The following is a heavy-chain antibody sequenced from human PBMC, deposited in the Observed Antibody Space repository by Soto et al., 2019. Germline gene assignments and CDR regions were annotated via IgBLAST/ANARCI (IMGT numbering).Heavy chain of an antibody. CDR3: TRGTGFWSGYYRYYGMDV. CDR2: INTDSGDT. V-gene: IGHV1-2*02. D-gene: IGHD3-3*01. J-gene: IGHJ6*02. Sequence: ASVKVSCKASGYSFAGYLLHWVRQAPGQGLGWMGWINTDSGDTKYARKFQGRVTMTRDTSTSTGYMELSSLRSDDTAVYHCTRGTGFWSGYYRYYGMDVWGQGTTVTVSS. CDR1: GYSFAGYL.